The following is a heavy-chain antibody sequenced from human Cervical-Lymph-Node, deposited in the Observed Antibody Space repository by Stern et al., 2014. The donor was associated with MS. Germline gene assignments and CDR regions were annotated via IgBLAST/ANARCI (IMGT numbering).Heavy chain of an antibody. CDR2: INPNSGGT. D-gene: IGHD5-12*01. J-gene: IGHJ4*02. CDR3: ARIRYNGYDTYNY. Sequence: VQLVESGAEVKKPGASVKVSCKASGYTFTGYYIHWVRQAPGQGLEWMGWINPNSGGTDYAQNFQGRVTMTRDTSITTAYMELSRLRSDDTAVYFCARIRYNGYDTYNYWGQGTLVTVSS. CDR1: GYTFTGYY. V-gene: IGHV1-2*02.